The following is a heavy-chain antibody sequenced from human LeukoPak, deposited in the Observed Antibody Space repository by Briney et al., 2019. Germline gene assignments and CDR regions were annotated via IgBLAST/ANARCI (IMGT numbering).Heavy chain of an antibody. CDR3: ARAIAAVRQDTYGMDV. CDR2: IYTSGST. Sequence: SETLSLTCTVSGGSISSYYWSWIRQPAGEGLEWIGRIYTSGSTNYNPSLKSRVTMSVDTSKNQFSLKLSSVTAADTAVYYCARAIAAVRQDTYGMDVWGQGTTVTVSS. CDR1: GGSISSYY. J-gene: IGHJ6*02. D-gene: IGHD6-13*01. V-gene: IGHV4-4*07.